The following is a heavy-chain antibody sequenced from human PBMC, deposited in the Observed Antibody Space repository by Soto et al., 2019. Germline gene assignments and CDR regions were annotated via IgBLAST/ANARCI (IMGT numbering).Heavy chain of an antibody. D-gene: IGHD1-26*01. CDR3: ARGIGVLPSYYYYYMDV. J-gene: IGHJ6*03. Sequence: ASVKVSCKASGYTFTSYGISWVRQAPGQGLEWMGWISAYNGNTNYAQKLQGRVTMTTDTSISTAYMELSSLRSEDTAVYYCARGIGVLPSYYYYYMDVWGKGTTVTVSS. V-gene: IGHV1-18*01. CDR2: ISAYNGNT. CDR1: GYTFTSYG.